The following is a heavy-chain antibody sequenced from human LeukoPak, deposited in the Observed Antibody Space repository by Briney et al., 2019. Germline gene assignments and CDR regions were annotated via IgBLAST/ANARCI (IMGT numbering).Heavy chain of an antibody. D-gene: IGHD5-18*01. V-gene: IGHV3-66*01. CDR1: GFTVSSNY. CDR3: ATVDTAMDFDY. J-gene: IGHJ4*02. CDR2: IYSGGST. Sequence: GGSLRLSCAASGFTVSSNYMSWVRQAPGKGLEWVSVIYSGGSTYYADSVKGRFTISRDNSKNTLYLQMNNLRAEDTAVYYCATVDTAMDFDYWGQGTLVTVSS.